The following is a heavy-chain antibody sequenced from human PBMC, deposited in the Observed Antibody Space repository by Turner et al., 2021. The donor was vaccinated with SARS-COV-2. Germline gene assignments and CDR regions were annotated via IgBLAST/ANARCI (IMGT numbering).Heavy chain of an antibody. Sequence: QVQLVQSGAEVKKPGASVNVSCKASGYTFTSYGISWVRQAPGQGLEWMGWISAYNGYTNYAQKLQGRVTMTTDTSTGTAYMELGSLRSDDTAVYYCARDSNNRDYYESSGYYSFDYWGQGTLVTVSS. J-gene: IGHJ4*02. CDR1: GYTFTSYG. D-gene: IGHD3-22*01. CDR3: ARDSNNRDYYESSGYYSFDY. CDR2: ISAYNGYT. V-gene: IGHV1-18*01.